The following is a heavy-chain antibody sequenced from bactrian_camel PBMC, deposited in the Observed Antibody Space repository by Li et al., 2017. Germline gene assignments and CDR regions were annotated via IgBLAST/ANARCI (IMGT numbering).Heavy chain of an antibody. Sequence: VQLVESGGGSVQAGGSLELSCVASEDISTFFVGWFRQAPGKEREGVAAMNRDGTLSHARSLKGRFTISQGNANNTLYLQMNSPKPDDTAMYYCAARPYYCTTPFRYEYDYWGQGTQVTVS. CDR3: AARPYYCTTPFRYEYDY. D-gene: IGHD2*01. CDR1: EDISTFF. V-gene: IGHV3S55*01. CDR2: MNRDGTL. J-gene: IGHJ4*01.